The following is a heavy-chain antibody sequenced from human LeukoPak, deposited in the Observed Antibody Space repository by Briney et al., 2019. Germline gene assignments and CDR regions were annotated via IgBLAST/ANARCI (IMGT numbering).Heavy chain of an antibody. Sequence: SETLSLTCTVSGGSISSGSYYWSWIRQPAGKGLEWIGRIYTSGSTNYNPSLKSRVTISVDTSKNQFSLKLSSVTAADTAVYYCGSSGFGIRTDDYWGQGTLVTVSS. CDR1: GGSISSGSYY. CDR3: GSSGFGIRTDDY. CDR2: IYTSGST. J-gene: IGHJ4*02. D-gene: IGHD1-14*01. V-gene: IGHV4-61*02.